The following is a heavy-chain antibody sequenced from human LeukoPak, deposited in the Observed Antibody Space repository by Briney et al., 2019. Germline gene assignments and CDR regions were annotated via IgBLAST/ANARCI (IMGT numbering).Heavy chain of an antibody. CDR2: IYSSGST. D-gene: IGHD2-21*02. J-gene: IGHJ4*02. CDR1: GGSISSYY. V-gene: IGHV4-59*01. CDR3: ARFAYCGGHCWRYFDY. Sequence: SETLSLTCTVSGGSISSYYWSWIRQPPGKGLEWIGYIYSSGSTNYNPSLKSRVTISVDTSKNQFSLKLSSVTAADTAVYYCARFAYCGGHCWRYFDYWGQGILVTVSS.